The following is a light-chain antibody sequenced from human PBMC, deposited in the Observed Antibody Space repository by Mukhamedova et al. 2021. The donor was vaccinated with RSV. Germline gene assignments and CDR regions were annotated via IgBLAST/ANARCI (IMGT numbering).Light chain of an antibody. J-gene: IGLJ3*02. V-gene: IGLV6-57*03. CDR2: EDN. CDR1: SGSIASNY. CDR3: QSYDSSNWV. Sequence: VTISCTRSSGSIASNYVQWYQQRPGSAPTTVIYEDNQRPSWVPDRFSGSIDSSSNSASLTISGLKTEDEADYYCQSYDSSNWVF.